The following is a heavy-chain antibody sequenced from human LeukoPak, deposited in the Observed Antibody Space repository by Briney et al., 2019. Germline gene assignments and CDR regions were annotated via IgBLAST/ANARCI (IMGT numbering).Heavy chain of an antibody. V-gene: IGHV3-30*04. D-gene: IGHD3-16*02. CDR2: ISYDGSNK. Sequence: GRSLRLFCAASGFTFSSYAMHWVRQAPGKGLEWVAVISYDGSNKYYADSVKGRFTISRDNSKNTLYLQMNSLRAEDTAVYYCARDLSSTLYDYVWGSYRYTGGDYWGQGTLVTVSS. CDR1: GFTFSSYA. J-gene: IGHJ4*02. CDR3: ARDLSSTLYDYVWGSYRYTGGDY.